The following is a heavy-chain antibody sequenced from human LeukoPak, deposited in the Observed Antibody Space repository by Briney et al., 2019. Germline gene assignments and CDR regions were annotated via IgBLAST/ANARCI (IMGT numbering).Heavy chain of an antibody. CDR3: ARTHITIFGVALYYFDY. Sequence: SETLSLTCAVYGGSFSGYYWSWIRQPPGKGLERIGEINHSGSTNYNPSLKSRVTISVDTSKNQFSLKLSSVTAADTAVYYCARTHITIFGVALYYFDYWGQGTLVTVSS. D-gene: IGHD3-3*01. CDR2: INHSGST. V-gene: IGHV4-34*01. J-gene: IGHJ4*02. CDR1: GGSFSGYY.